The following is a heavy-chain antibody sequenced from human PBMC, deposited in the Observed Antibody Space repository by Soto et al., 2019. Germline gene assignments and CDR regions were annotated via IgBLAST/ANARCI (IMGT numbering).Heavy chain of an antibody. CDR3: ASARGLRWLRFYYYYYMDV. D-gene: IGHD5-12*01. Sequence: ASLKVSCKASGYTFTSYDINWVRQATGQGLEWMGWMNPNSGNTGYAQKFQGRVTMTRNTSISTAYMELSRLRSEDTAVYYCASARGLRWLRFYYYYYMDVWGKGTQVTLSS. J-gene: IGHJ6*03. V-gene: IGHV1-8*01. CDR2: MNPNSGNT. CDR1: GYTFTSYD.